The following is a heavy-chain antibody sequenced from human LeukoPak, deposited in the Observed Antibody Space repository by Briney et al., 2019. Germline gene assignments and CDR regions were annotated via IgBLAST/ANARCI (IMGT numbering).Heavy chain of an antibody. Sequence: PGGSLRLSCAASGFTFRSTYMSWVPHAPGKGLEWVSVIESDGSTYYADSGKGRFSISTDTSKSTLYLQMNSVRAEDTAVYFCSRDGRAVAATTGYWGEGTLVTVSS. CDR1: GFTFRSTY. CDR3: SRDGRAVAATTGY. V-gene: IGHV3-53*01. J-gene: IGHJ4*02. D-gene: IGHD1-1*01. CDR2: IESDGST.